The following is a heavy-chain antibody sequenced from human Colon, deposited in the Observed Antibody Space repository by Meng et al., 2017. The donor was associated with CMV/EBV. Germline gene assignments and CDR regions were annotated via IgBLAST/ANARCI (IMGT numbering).Heavy chain of an antibody. V-gene: IGHV1-2*02. Sequence: VTRGRCGAEVKKPGASGTVSCNASGYVFTGYYMHWVRQAPGQGREWMGWINPNRGGTNYTQKFQGRVTMTRETSISTAYMELSSLRSDDTAVYYCATVSSGYYLYFQHWGQGTLVTVSS. CDR3: ATVSSGYYLYFQH. CDR2: INPNRGGT. D-gene: IGHD3-22*01. J-gene: IGHJ1*01. CDR1: GYVFTGYY.